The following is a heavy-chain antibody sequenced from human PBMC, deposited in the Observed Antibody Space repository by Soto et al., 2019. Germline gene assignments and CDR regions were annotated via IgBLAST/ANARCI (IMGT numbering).Heavy chain of an antibody. CDR3: ARELATYTAINYYYGVDV. CDR1: GYTFTSYG. J-gene: IGHJ6*01. V-gene: IGHV1-18*04. Sequence: ASVKVSCKASGYTFTSYGISWVRQAPGQGLEWMGWISAYNGNTNYAQKLQGRVTMTTDTSTSTAYMELRSLRSDDTAVYYCARELATYTAINYYYGVDVWGQGTTVTVSS. CDR2: ISAYNGNT. D-gene: IGHD5-18*01.